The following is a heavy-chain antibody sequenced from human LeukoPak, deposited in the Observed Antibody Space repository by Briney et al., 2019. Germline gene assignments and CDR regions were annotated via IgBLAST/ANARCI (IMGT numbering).Heavy chain of an antibody. D-gene: IGHD1-7*01. V-gene: IGHV3-30-3*02. J-gene: IGHJ4*02. CDR2: ISYDGSNK. CDR3: AKTPLDWNYGIPYYFDF. Sequence: PGGSLRLSCAASGFTFSSYAMHWVRQAPGKGLEWVAVISYDGSNKYYADSVKGRFTISRDNSKNTLYLQMNSLRSEDTAVYYCAKTPLDWNYGIPYYFDFWGQGTLVTVSS. CDR1: GFTFSSYA.